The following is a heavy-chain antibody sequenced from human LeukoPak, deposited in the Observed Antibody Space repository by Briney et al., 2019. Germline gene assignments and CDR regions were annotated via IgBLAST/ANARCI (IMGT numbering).Heavy chain of an antibody. CDR3: ARESGQLVTVGNWFDP. CDR1: GGTFSSYA. Sequence: SVKVSCKASGGTFSSYAISWVRQAPGQGLEWMGGIIPIFGTANYAQKFQGRVTITTDESTSTAYMELISLRSEDTAVYYCARESGQLVTVGNWFDPWGQGTLVTVSS. V-gene: IGHV1-69*05. D-gene: IGHD6-6*01. CDR2: IIPIFGTA. J-gene: IGHJ5*02.